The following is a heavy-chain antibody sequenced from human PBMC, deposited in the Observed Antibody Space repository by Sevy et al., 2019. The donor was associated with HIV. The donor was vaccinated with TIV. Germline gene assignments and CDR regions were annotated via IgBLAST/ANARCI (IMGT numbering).Heavy chain of an antibody. CDR3: ARELWPGDY. D-gene: IGHD2-21*01. CDR2: IKQDGSQK. Sequence: GGSLRLSCAASGFTFSDYYMGWVRQAPGKGLEWVANIKQDGSQKNHLDSVKGGSTISRDNAKNSLYLQMNRLRVDDTAVYYCARELWPGDYWGQGTLVTVSS. CDR1: GFTFSDYY. V-gene: IGHV3-7*01. J-gene: IGHJ4*02.